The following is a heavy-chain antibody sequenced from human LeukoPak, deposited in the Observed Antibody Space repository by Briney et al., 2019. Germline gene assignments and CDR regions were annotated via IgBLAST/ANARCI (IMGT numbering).Heavy chain of an antibody. CDR2: ISDDGSNK. J-gene: IGHJ4*02. CDR1: GFTFSGSA. D-gene: IGHD5-12*01. Sequence: GGSLRLSCAASGFTFSGSAMHWVRQAPGKGLEWVAVISDDGSNKYYADSVKGRFSISRDNSKNTLYLQMNSLRAEDTAVYYCATLSGYDWDYWGQGTLVTVSS. V-gene: IGHV3-30*04. CDR3: ATLSGYDWDY.